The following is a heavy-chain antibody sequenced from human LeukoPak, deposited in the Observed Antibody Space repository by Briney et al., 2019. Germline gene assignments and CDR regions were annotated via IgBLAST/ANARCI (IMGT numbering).Heavy chain of an antibody. D-gene: IGHD6-6*01. CDR3: ARLAAARPNYYYYYYMDV. V-gene: IGHV4-59*02. CDR2: VYYSGST. J-gene: IGHJ6*03. Sequence: SETLSLTCTVSGGSASNYYWSWIRQPPGKGLEWIGYVYYSGSTNYNPSLKSRVTISVDTSKNQFSLKLSSVTAADTAVYYCARLAAARPNYYYYYYMDVWGKGTTVTVSS. CDR1: GGSASNYY.